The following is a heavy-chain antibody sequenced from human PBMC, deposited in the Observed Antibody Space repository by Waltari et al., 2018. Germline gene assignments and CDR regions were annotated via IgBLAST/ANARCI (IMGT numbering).Heavy chain of an antibody. Sequence: QLVESGGGLVKPGSSLRLSCAASGFRFSDYNIHWPRRAPGKGLEFVSSISSKSTYIYHADSVRGRFSISRDNAENSLFLQMNNLRVEDTAVYYCARDTIFYGSGSYDPWGQGTRVTVSS. J-gene: IGHJ5*02. V-gene: IGHV3-21*01. CDR1: GFRFSDYN. D-gene: IGHD3-10*01. CDR3: ARDTIFYGSGSYDP. CDR2: ISSKSTYI.